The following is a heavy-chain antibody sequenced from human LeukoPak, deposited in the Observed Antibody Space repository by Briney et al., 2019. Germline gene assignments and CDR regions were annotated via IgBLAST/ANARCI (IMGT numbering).Heavy chain of an antibody. J-gene: IGHJ4*02. CDR2: ISSSGSTI. V-gene: IGHV3-48*03. Sequence: PGGSLRLSCAASGFTFSSYEMNWVRQAPGKGLEWVSYISSSGSTIYYADSVKGRFTISRDNAKNSLYLQMNSLRAEDTAVYYCASLGYSSSRYFDYWGQGTLVTVSS. D-gene: IGHD6-13*01. CDR1: GFTFSSYE. CDR3: ASLGYSSSRYFDY.